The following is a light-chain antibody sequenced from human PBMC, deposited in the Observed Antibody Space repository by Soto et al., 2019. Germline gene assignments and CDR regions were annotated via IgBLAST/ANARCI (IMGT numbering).Light chain of an antibody. J-gene: IGKJ4*01. CDR3: QQRKKWPPLS. CDR1: ETVDSF. Sequence: EIVLTQSPATLSLAPGERVALSCSASETVDSFLAWYQQKPGQAPRLLIYDASKRATGIPARFSGSGSGTGFTLTISSLEPEDFAVYYCQQRKKWPPLSLGGGTRVESK. CDR2: DAS. V-gene: IGKV3-11*01.